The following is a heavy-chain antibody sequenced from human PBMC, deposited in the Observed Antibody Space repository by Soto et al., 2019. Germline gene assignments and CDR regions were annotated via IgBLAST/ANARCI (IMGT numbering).Heavy chain of an antibody. CDR2: IIPIFGTA. CDR3: ARDLWELWFNYYYYCGMDV. V-gene: IGHV1-69*01. D-gene: IGHD1-26*01. Sequence: QVQLVQSGAEVKKPGSSVKVSCKASGGTFSSYAISWVRQAPGQGLEWMGGIIPIFGTANYAQKFQGRVTSTADESTSTAYMELSSLRSEDTAVYYCARDLWELWFNYYYYCGMDVWGQGTTVTVSS. J-gene: IGHJ6*02. CDR1: GGTFSSYA.